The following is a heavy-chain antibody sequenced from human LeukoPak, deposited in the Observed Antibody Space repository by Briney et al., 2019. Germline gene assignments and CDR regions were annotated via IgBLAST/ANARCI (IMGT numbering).Heavy chain of an antibody. D-gene: IGHD3-10*01. CDR2: INPNSGGT. CDR3: ATTMVRGVIPDAFDI. Sequence: ASVKVSCKASGYTFTGYYMHWVRQAPGQGLEWMGWINPNSGGTNYAQKFQGWVTMTRDTSISTAYMELSRLRSDDTAVYYCATTMVRGVIPDAFDIWAKGQWSPSLQ. CDR1: GYTFTGYY. J-gene: IGHJ3*02. V-gene: IGHV1-2*04.